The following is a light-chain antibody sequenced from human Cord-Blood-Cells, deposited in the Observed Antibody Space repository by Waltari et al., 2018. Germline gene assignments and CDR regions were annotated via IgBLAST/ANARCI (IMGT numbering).Light chain of an antibody. CDR2: SNN. CDR1: SSNIGSNT. Sequence: QSVLTQPPSASGTPGQRVTISCSGSSSNIGSNTVNWYQQLPGTAPKLLIYSNNQRPSGVPDRFSGSKSGTSASLAIGGLQSEDEADYYCVAWDDSLNGWVFGGGTKLTVL. J-gene: IGLJ3*02. CDR3: VAWDDSLNGWV. V-gene: IGLV1-44*01.